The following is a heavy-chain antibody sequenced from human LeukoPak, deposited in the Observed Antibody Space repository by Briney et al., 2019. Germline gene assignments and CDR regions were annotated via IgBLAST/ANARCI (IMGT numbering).Heavy chain of an antibody. CDR2: ISGLSSHI. J-gene: IGHJ4*02. V-gene: IGHV3-21*01. CDR3: GRAFPPLRTSSAGDL. D-gene: IGHD3-16*01. CDR1: GFTFSDYD. Sequence: GGSLRPSCSASGFTFSDYDMTWVRQAPGKGLEWVSSISGLSSHIYYGDSVKGRFSISRDNAKNSLYLQMNSLGAEDTAVYYCGRAFPPLRTSSAGDLWGQGTLVTVSS.